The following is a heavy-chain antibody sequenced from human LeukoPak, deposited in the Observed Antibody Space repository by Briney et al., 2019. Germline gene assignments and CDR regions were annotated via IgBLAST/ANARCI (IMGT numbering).Heavy chain of an antibody. D-gene: IGHD5-24*01. CDR2: IYYSGSS. Sequence: ETLSLTCSVSGGSISSSSSYWGWIRQPPGKGLEWIGSIYYSGSSFDNPALKSRVTISVDTSKNQFSLKLSSVTAADTAVYYCARHRSGWLQSSFDYWGQGTLVTVSS. J-gene: IGHJ4*02. CDR1: GGSISSSSSY. CDR3: ARHRSGWLQSSFDY. V-gene: IGHV4-39*01.